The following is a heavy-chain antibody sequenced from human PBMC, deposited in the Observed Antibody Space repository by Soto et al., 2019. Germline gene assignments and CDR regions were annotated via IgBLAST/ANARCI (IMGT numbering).Heavy chain of an antibody. CDR3: ARMGSVTTFSWSDYYDGMDV. Sequence: EVQLVESGGGLVKPGGSLRLSCAASGFTFSSYSMNWVRQAPGKGLGWVSSISSSTSYIYYAASVKGRFTISRDNAKNSLYLQMNSLRAEDTAVYYCARMGSVTTFSWSDYYDGMDVWGQGNTVTVSS. V-gene: IGHV3-21*01. D-gene: IGHD4-17*01. J-gene: IGHJ6*02. CDR1: GFTFSSYS. CDR2: ISSSTSYI.